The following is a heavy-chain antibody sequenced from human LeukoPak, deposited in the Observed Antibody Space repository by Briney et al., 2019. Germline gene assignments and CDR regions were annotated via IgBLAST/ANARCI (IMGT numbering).Heavy chain of an antibody. V-gene: IGHV1-69*05. CDR2: IIPIFGTA. J-gene: IGHJ4*02. CDR1: GGTFSSYA. D-gene: IGHD3-10*01. Sequence: SVKVSCKASGGTFSSYAISWVRQAPGQGLEWMGGIIPIFGTANYAQKFQGRVTMTTDTSTSTAYMELRSLRSDDTAVYYCARDRATMVRGVPDYWGQGTLVTVSS. CDR3: ARDRATMVRGVPDY.